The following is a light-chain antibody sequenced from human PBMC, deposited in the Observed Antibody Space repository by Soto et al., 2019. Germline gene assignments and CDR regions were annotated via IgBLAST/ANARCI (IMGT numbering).Light chain of an antibody. CDR3: QQYNDYSAWT. CDR1: QNVGSF. Sequence: IQMTQSPSSLSPSVGDRAFPTGQTGQNVGSFVNWYQQKPRKAPRLLIYEASTLQNGVPSRFSGTESGTEFTLPIISLRPDEFATYYCQQYNDYSAWTFGQGTKVDIK. V-gene: IGKV1-5*03. J-gene: IGKJ1*01. CDR2: EAS.